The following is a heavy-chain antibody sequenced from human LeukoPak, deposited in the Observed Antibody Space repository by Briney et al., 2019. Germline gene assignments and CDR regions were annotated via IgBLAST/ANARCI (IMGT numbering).Heavy chain of an antibody. J-gene: IGHJ4*02. CDR3: AKDSTMVRGVIIGFDY. V-gene: IGHV3-30*18. Sequence: PGGSLRLSCAASGFTFSSYGMHWVRQAPGKGLEWVAVISYDGSNKYYADSVKGRFTISRDNSKNTLYLQMNSLRAEDTAVYYCAKDSTMVRGVIIGFDYWGQGTLVTVSS. D-gene: IGHD3-10*01. CDR2: ISYDGSNK. CDR1: GFTFSSYG.